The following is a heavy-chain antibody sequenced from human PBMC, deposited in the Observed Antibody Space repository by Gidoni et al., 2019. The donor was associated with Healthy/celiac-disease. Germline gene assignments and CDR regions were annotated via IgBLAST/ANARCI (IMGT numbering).Heavy chain of an antibody. Sequence: EVQLVDTGGGLVQPGGSLRPSSSAAAFSVSCNYLRWARQAHGVRLVRGKGLEWISVIYSGRSTDDADSVKGRFTISRDNSKNTLYLQMNSLRAEDTAVYDWASAPSIAVAGTGDYYYYGMDVWGQGTTVTVSS. V-gene: IGHV3-66*01. J-gene: IGHJ6*02. CDR1: AFSVSCNY. D-gene: IGHD6-19*01. CDR3: ASAPSIAVAGTGDYYYYGMDV. CDR2: IYSGRST.